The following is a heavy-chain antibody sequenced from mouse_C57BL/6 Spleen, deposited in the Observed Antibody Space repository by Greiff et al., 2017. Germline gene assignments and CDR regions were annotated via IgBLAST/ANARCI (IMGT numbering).Heavy chain of an antibody. CDR1: GYTFTDYE. Sequence: QVHVQQSGAELVRPGASVTLSCKASGYTFTDYEMHWVKQTPVHGLEWIGAIDPETGGTAYNQKFKGKAILTADKSSSTAYMELRSLTSEDSAVYYCTRAYSNYGGYYFYYWGQGTTLTVSS. J-gene: IGHJ2*01. D-gene: IGHD2-5*01. V-gene: IGHV1-15*01. CDR2: IDPETGGT. CDR3: TRAYSNYGGYYFYY.